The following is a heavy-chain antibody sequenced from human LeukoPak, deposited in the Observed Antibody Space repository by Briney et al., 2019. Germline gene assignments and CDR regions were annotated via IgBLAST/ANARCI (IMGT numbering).Heavy chain of an antibody. V-gene: IGHV4-39*07. CDR1: GGSISSSSYY. CDR2: IYYSGST. D-gene: IGHD6-6*01. Sequence: SETLSLTCTVSGGSISSSSYYWGWIRQPPGKGLEWIGSIYYSGSTYYNPSLKSRVTISVDTSKNQFSLKLSSVTAADTAVYYCARDVAARPSNWFDPWGQGTLVTVSS. J-gene: IGHJ5*02. CDR3: ARDVAARPSNWFDP.